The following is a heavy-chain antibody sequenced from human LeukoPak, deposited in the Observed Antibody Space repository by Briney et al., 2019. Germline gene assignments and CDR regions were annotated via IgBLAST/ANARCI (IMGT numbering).Heavy chain of an antibody. J-gene: IGHJ5*02. D-gene: IGHD3-22*01. CDR1: GGSISSYY. V-gene: IGHV4-59*01. CDR3: ARRSFYYDSSGYYHNWFDP. CDR2: IYYSGST. Sequence: SETLSLTCTVSGGSISSYYWSWIRQPPGKGLEWIGYIYYSGSTNYNPSLKSRVTISVDTSKNQFSLNLSSVTAADTAVYYCARRSFYYDSSGYYHNWFDPWGQGTLVTVSS.